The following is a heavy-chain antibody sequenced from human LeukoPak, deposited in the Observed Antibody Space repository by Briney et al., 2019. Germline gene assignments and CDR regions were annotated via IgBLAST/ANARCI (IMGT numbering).Heavy chain of an antibody. J-gene: IGHJ4*02. CDR3: AREGCSGGSCYFDY. V-gene: IGHV3-33*01. Sequence: PGGSLRLSCAASGFTFSSYGMHWVRQAPGKGLEWVAVIRYDGSNKYYADSVKGRFTISRDNSKNTLYLQMNSLRAEDTAVYYCAREGCSGGSCYFDYWGQGTLVTVSS. CDR2: IRYDGSNK. CDR1: GFTFSSYG. D-gene: IGHD2-15*01.